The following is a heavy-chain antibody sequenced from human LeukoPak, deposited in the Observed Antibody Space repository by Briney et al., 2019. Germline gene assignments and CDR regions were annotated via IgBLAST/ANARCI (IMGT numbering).Heavy chain of an antibody. CDR3: VLSRLRWHGDYYYYMDV. CDR1: GYTFTSYY. D-gene: IGHD4-23*01. CDR2: INPSGGST. Sequence: GASVKVSCKASGYTFTSYYMHWVRQAPGQGLEWMGIINPSGGSTSYAQKFQGRVTMTRDTSTSTVYMELSSLRSEDTAVYYCVLSRLRWHGDYYYYMDVWGKGTTVTVSS. V-gene: IGHV1-46*01. J-gene: IGHJ6*03.